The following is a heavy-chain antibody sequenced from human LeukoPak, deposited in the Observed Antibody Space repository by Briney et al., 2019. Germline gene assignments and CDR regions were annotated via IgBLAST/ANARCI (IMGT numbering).Heavy chain of an antibody. Sequence: PSETLSLTCTVSGGSISSYYWSWIRQPPGKGLEWIGYIYYSGSTNYNPSLKSRVTISVDTSKNQFSLKLSSVTAADTAVYYCARGINYSSGWSLAFDYWGQETLVTVSS. CDR2: IYYSGST. D-gene: IGHD6-19*01. CDR1: GGSISSYY. V-gene: IGHV4-59*01. J-gene: IGHJ4*02. CDR3: ARGINYSSGWSLAFDY.